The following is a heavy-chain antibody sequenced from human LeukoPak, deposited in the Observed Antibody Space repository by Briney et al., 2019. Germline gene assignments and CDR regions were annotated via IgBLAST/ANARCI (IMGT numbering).Heavy chain of an antibody. D-gene: IGHD2-2*01. Sequence: PSETLSLTCTVSGGSISSGGYYWSWIRQHPGKGLEWIGYFYYSGSTYYNPSLKSRVTISVDTSKNQFSLKLSSVTAADTAVYYCARYCSSTSCYPSGYYYYGMDVWGKGTTVTVSS. V-gene: IGHV4-31*03. CDR3: ARYCSSTSCYPSGYYYYGMDV. J-gene: IGHJ6*04. CDR1: GGSISSGGYY. CDR2: FYYSGST.